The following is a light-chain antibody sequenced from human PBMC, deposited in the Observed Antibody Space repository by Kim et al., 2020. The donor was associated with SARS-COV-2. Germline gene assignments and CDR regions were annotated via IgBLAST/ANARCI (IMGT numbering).Light chain of an antibody. Sequence: SSVGGRVTITCRASQTINTYLNWYQQKPGKAPKLLIYIASNLQSGVPSRFSGSGFGTDFTLTITSLQPEDFATYYCQQTYSFPYTFGQGTKVDIK. V-gene: IGKV1-39*01. CDR1: QTINTY. CDR2: IAS. CDR3: QQTYSFPYT. J-gene: IGKJ2*01.